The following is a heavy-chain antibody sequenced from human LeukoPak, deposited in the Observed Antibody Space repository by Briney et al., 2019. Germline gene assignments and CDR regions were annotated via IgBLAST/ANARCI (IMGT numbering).Heavy chain of an antibody. CDR2: INPICGST. J-gene: IGHJ4*02. Sequence: VASVKVSCKASGYTFTSYYMHWVRQAPGQGLEWMGIINPICGSTSYAQKFQGRVTMTRDTSTSTVYMELSSLRSEDTAVYYCALGVATPPFDYWGQGTLVTVSS. D-gene: IGHD5-12*01. CDR1: GYTFTSYY. V-gene: IGHV1-46*01. CDR3: ALGVATPPFDY.